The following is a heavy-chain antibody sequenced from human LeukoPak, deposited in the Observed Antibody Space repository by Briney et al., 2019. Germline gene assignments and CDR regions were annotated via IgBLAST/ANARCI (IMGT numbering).Heavy chain of an antibody. CDR3: ARGSPPRRNYDSSGYYSYYFDY. V-gene: IGHV1-18*04. CDR1: GYTFTGYY. CDR2: ISAYNGNT. J-gene: IGHJ4*02. Sequence: ASVKVSCKASGYTFTGYYIRWVRQAPGQGLEWMGWISAYNGNTNYAQKLQGRVTMTTDASTSTVYMELRSLRPDDTAVYYCARGSPPRRNYDSSGYYSYYFDYWGQGTLVTVSS. D-gene: IGHD3-22*01.